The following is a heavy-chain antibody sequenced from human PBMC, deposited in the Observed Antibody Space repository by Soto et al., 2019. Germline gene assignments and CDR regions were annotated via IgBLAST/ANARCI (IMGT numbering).Heavy chain of an antibody. CDR3: ARALRGRYYYYYGMDV. Sequence: EVQLVESGGGLVQPGGSLRLSCAASGFTFSSYDMHWVRQATGKGLEWVSAIGTAGDTYYPGSVKGRFTISRENAKNSLYLQMKSLRAEDTAVYYCARALRGRYYYYYGMDVWGQGTTVTVSS. CDR2: IGTAGDT. D-gene: IGHD3-16*01. CDR1: GFTFSSYD. J-gene: IGHJ6*02. V-gene: IGHV3-13*01.